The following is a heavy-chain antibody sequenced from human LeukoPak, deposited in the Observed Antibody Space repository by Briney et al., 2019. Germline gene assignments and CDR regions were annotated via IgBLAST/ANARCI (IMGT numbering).Heavy chain of an antibody. Sequence: GGSLRLSCAASGFPFSRYAVHWVRQAPGKGLEWVAVISYDGSNKYYADSVKGRFTISRDNSKNTLYLQMNSLRAEDTAVYYCARGIVVAPDLWGRGTLVTVSS. D-gene: IGHD2-15*01. CDR2: ISYDGSNK. V-gene: IGHV3-30-3*01. J-gene: IGHJ2*01. CDR3: ARGIVVAPDL. CDR1: GFPFSRYA.